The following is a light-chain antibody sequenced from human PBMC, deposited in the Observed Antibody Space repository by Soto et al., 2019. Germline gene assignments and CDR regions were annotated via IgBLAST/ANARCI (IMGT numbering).Light chain of an antibody. Sequence: ETVLTQSPATLSLSPGERATLSCRASQSLSSDLVWYQQKPGQAPRLLIYGASTRATGIPARFSGSGSGTELTLTIRSLQPEDFAVYYCQQQNSRLFGGGTKVDIK. CDR1: QSLSSD. CDR2: GAS. J-gene: IGKJ4*01. CDR3: QQQNSRL. V-gene: IGKV3-15*01.